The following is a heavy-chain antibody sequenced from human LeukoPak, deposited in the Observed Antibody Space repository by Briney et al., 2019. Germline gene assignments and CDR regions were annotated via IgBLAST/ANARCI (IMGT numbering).Heavy chain of an antibody. D-gene: IGHD3-10*01. CDR1: GFTFSNYW. V-gene: IGHV3-7*01. CDR3: GRVTSGSSYRPLDY. Sequence: PGGSLRLSCAASGFTFSNYWMSWVRQAPGNGPEWVANIKEDESEKNYVDSVKGRFTISRDGAKNSLYLQMNSLRAEDTAVYYCGRVTSGSSYRPLDYGGQGTLVTVSS. CDR2: IKEDESEK. J-gene: IGHJ4*02.